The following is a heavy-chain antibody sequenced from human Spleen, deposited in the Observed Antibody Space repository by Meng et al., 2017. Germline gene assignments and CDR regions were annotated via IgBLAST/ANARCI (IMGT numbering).Heavy chain of an antibody. V-gene: IGHV3-11*01. Sequence: GESLKISCVASGFTLSDYYMTWIRQAPGKGLEWVSSISDSGTTVYYADSVKGRFTISRDNAKSSLYLQMNSLRAGDTAVYYCARFDFWSGYNAGSPFYYYGLDVWARG. J-gene: IGHJ6*02. CDR3: ARFDFWSGYNAGSPFYYYGLDV. D-gene: IGHD3-3*01. CDR2: ISDSGTTV. CDR1: GFTLSDYY.